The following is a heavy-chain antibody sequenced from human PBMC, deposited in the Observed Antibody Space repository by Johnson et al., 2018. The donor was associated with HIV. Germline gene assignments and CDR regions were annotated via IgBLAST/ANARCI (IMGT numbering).Heavy chain of an antibody. CDR2: IYGGGTT. D-gene: IGHD6-19*01. CDR1: GFSVSTSY. CDR3: AKALAVATLLNAFDI. Sequence: PGGSLRLSCAASGFSVSTSYMTWVRQAPQKGLEWVSIIYGGGTTYYADSVKGRFTISRDNSKNTLYLQMNSLTVEDTAVYYCAKALAVATLLNAFDIWGQGTMVTVSS. J-gene: IGHJ3*02. V-gene: IGHV3-53*01.